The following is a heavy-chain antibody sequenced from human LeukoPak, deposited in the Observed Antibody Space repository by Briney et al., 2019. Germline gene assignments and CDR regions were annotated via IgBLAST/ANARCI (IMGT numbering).Heavy chain of an antibody. J-gene: IGHJ4*02. Sequence: GGSLRLSCAASGFTVSSNSMSWVRQPPGKGLEWVSVIYSGGSTYYADSVKGRFTISRDNSKNTLYLQMNSLRAEATAVYYCARDPIAAAGYYWGQGTLVTVSS. D-gene: IGHD6-13*01. CDR3: ARDPIAAAGYY. V-gene: IGHV3-66*01. CDR2: IYSGGST. CDR1: GFTVSSNS.